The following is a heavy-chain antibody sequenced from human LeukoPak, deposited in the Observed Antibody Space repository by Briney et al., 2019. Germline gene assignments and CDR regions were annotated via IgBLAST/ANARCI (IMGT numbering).Heavy chain of an antibody. V-gene: IGHV3-30*18. CDR2: ISYDGNNK. CDR3: AKQLEDIEMATNPLDY. J-gene: IGHJ4*02. D-gene: IGHD5-24*01. Sequence: GSSLRLSCAASGFTFSSYGMHWLRQPPGKGLEWVAVISYDGNNKYYADSVKGRFTITRDNSKNTLYLQMNSQRAEDTAMYYCAKQLEDIEMATNPLDYWGQGTLVIVSS. CDR1: GFTFSSYG.